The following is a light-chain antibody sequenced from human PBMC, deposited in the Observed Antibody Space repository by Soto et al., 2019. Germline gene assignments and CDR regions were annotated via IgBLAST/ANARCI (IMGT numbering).Light chain of an antibody. Sequence: VLTQSPATLSLSPGDRATLPCKASQAISGLLAWYQHKPGQAPRLLIYDVSKRAAGVPARFSGGGSGTDFTLTISNLDPEDFAVYYCQLRTFGQGTKLEI. CDR3: QLRT. CDR1: QAISGL. J-gene: IGKJ2*01. CDR2: DVS. V-gene: IGKV3-11*01.